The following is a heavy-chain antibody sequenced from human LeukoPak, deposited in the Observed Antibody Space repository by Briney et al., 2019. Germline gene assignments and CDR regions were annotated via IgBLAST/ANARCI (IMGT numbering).Heavy chain of an antibody. Sequence: SETLSLTCTVSGGSISSYYWSWIRQPAGKGLEWIGRIYTSGSTNYNPSLKSRVTMSVDTAKNQFSLKLSSGTAADTAVYYCARDHRQWLYYYGMDVWGQGTTVTVSS. J-gene: IGHJ6*02. CDR3: ARDHRQWLYYYGMDV. V-gene: IGHV4-4*07. CDR2: IYTSGST. D-gene: IGHD6-19*01. CDR1: GGSISSYY.